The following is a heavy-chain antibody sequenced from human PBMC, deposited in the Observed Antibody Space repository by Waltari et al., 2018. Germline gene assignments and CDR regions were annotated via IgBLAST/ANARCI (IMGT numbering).Heavy chain of an antibody. D-gene: IGHD7-27*01. J-gene: IGHJ3*01. V-gene: IGHV4-34*01. Sequence: QVKLQQWGEGLVKPSETLSLTCAVYGTSFSRNYWNWIRQVPGKGLEWIGNVDGKTGSTSNNPSLSNRVTISKDTSKNQFSLRLSSVTAADTAVYYCARNQNWGDSDAFDFWGQGLRVTVSS. CDR2: VDGKTGST. CDR1: GTSFSRNY. CDR3: ARNQNWGDSDAFDF.